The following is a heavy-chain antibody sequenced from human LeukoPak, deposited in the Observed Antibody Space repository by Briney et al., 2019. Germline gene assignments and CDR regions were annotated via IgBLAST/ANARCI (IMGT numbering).Heavy chain of an antibody. CDR2: ISYDGSNK. Sequence: GGSLRLSCAASGFTFSDCGMHWVRQAPGKGLEWVAVISYDGSNKYYADSVKGRFTISRDNSKNTLYLQMNSLRAEDTAVYYCAKQGNGIAAAALDYWGQGTLVTVSS. CDR1: GFTFSDCG. CDR3: AKQGNGIAAAALDY. J-gene: IGHJ4*02. D-gene: IGHD6-13*01. V-gene: IGHV3-30*18.